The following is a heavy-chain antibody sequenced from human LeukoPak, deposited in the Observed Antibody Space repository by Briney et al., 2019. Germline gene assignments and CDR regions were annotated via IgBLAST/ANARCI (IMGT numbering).Heavy chain of an antibody. Sequence: QPGGSLRLSCAASGFTFSSYEMNWVRQAPGKGLEWVSYISSGGNTIYYADSVKGRFTISRDNAKNSLYLQMNSLRAEDTAVYYCARDPGYCSETGCYTLYWGQGTLVTVSS. CDR2: ISSGGNTI. J-gene: IGHJ4*02. CDR1: GFTFSSYE. CDR3: ARDPGYCSETGCYTLY. V-gene: IGHV3-48*03. D-gene: IGHD2-2*02.